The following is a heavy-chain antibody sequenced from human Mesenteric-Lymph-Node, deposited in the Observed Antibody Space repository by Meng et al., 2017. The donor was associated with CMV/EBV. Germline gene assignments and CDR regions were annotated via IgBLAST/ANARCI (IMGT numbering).Heavy chain of an antibody. Sequence: ASVKVSCKASGYTFTSYDIKWVRQATGQGLEWMGWMNSNIGNADSAQMLKGRVTMTRNTSISTAYLELSSLRSEDTALYYCARASSGFVDYWGQGTLVTVSS. CDR3: ARASSGFVDY. CDR2: MNSNIGNA. D-gene: IGHD5-12*01. J-gene: IGHJ4*02. CDR1: GYTFTSYD. V-gene: IGHV1-8*01.